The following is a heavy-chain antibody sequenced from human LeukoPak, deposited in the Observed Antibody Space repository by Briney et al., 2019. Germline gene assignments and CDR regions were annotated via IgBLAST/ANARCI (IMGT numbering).Heavy chain of an antibody. Sequence: GGSLRLSCAASGFTFSSYAMSWVRRAPGKGLEWVSAISGSGGTTYYADSVKGRFTISRDNSKNTLYLQMNSLRAEDTALYYCAKGGYFNWFDPWGQGTLVTVSS. D-gene: IGHD6-13*01. CDR1: GFTFSSYA. J-gene: IGHJ5*02. CDR3: AKGGYFNWFDP. CDR2: ISGSGGTT. V-gene: IGHV3-23*01.